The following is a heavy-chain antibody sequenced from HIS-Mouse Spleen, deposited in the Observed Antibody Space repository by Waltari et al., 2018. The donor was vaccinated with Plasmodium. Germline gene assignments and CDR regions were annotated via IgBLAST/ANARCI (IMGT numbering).Heavy chain of an antibody. CDR2: IKQDGSEK. CDR3: ASSWYWYFDL. J-gene: IGHJ2*01. D-gene: IGHD6-13*01. V-gene: IGHV3-7*01. CDR1: GFTFSSYW. Sequence: EVQLVESGGGLVQPGGSLRLLGAASGFTFSSYWVSWVRQAPGKGLEWVANIKQDGSEKYYVDSVKGRFTISRDNAKNSLYLQMNSLRAEDTAVYYCASSWYWYFDLWGRGTLVTVSS.